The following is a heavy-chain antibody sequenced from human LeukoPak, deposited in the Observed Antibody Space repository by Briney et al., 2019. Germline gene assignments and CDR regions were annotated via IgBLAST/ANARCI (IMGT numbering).Heavy chain of an antibody. CDR3: ARDPRWYGMDV. J-gene: IGHJ6*02. D-gene: IGHD5-24*01. CDR1: GFTVSSNY. Sequence: GGSLRLSCAASGFTVSSNYMSWVRQAPGKGLEWVSVIYSGGSTYYADSVKGRFTISRDNSKNTLYLQMNSLRAEDTAVYYCARDPRWYGMDVWGQGTTVTVSS. V-gene: IGHV3-66*01. CDR2: IYSGGST.